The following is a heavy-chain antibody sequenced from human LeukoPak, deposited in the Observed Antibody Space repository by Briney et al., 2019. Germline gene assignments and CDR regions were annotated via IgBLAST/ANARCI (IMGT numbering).Heavy chain of an antibody. V-gene: IGHV3-23*01. CDR3: AKGAIQYASSPEAFDI. J-gene: IGHJ3*02. D-gene: IGHD6-6*01. CDR1: GFTFSSYA. Sequence: PGGSLRLSCAASGFTFSSYAVSWVRQAPGKGLEWVSDISHTGGDIYYADSVKGRFTISRDNSKNTLLLQMNSLRVEDTAIYYCAKGAIQYASSPEAFDIWGQGTTVTVSS. CDR2: ISHTGGDI.